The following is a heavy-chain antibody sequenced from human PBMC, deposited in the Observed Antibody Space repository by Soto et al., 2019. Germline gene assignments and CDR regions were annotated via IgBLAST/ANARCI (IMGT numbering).Heavy chain of an antibody. D-gene: IGHD3-22*01. J-gene: IGHJ4*02. V-gene: IGHV3-48*03. Sequence: DVQLVESGGGVVQPGGSLRLSCAASGFSFSDYEMNWVRQAPGKGLEWVSYSSTSGSTIEYADSVKGRFTISRDYAKTSLYLQMNSLRVEDTAVYYCAIGYYSKKFDYWGQGTLVTVSS. CDR3: AIGYYSKKFDY. CDR1: GFSFSDYE. CDR2: SSTSGSTI.